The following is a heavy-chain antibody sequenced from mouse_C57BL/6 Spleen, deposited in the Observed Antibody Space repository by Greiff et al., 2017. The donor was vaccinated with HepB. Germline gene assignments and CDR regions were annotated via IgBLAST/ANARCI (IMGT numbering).Heavy chain of an antibody. J-gene: IGHJ1*03. V-gene: IGHV5-4*01. Sequence: EVQGVESGGGLVKPGGSLKLSCAASGFTFSSYAMSWVRQTPEKRLEWVATISDGGSYTYYPDNVKGRFTISRDNAKNNLYLQMSHLKSEDTAMYYCARDPGWYFDVWGTGTTVTVSS. CDR3: ARDPGWYFDV. CDR2: ISDGGSYT. CDR1: GFTFSSYA.